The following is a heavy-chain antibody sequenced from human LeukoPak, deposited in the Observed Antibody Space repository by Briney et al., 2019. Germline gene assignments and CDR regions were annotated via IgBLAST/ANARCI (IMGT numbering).Heavy chain of an antibody. J-gene: IGHJ4*02. CDR3: ARARGDYGDYYFDY. CDR2: IYHSGST. D-gene: IGHD4-17*01. V-gene: IGHV4-30-2*01. Sequence: SQTLSLTCAVSGGSISSGGYPWSWIRQPPGKGLEWIGYIYHSGSTYYNPSLKSRVTISVDRSKNQFSLKLSSVTAADTAVYYCARARGDYGDYYFDYWGQGTLVTVSS. CDR1: GGSISSGGYP.